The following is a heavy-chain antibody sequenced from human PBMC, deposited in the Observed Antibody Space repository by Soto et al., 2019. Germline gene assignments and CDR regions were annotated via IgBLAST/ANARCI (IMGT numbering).Heavy chain of an antibody. J-gene: IGHJ6*02. CDR3: AKDGALVRGVILDYYYGMDV. CDR2: ISSSGDST. CDR1: GFTFSKYG. V-gene: IGHV3-23*01. D-gene: IGHD3-10*01. Sequence: AGGSLRLSCAASGFTFSKYGMSRVRQAPGKGLDWVSTISSSGDSTFYTDSVKGRFTISRDNSKNTVSLQMNSLRAEDTAVYYCAKDGALVRGVILDYYYGMDVWGQGTTVTVSS.